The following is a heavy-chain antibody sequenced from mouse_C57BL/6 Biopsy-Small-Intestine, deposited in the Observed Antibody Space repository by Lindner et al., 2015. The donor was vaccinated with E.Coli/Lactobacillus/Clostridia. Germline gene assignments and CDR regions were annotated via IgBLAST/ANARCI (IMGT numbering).Heavy chain of an antibody. Sequence: VQLQESGAELVRPGASVKLSCKASGYTFTDYYLNWVKQRPGQGLEWIARIYPGSVNTYYNAKFRGKATLTAEKSSSTAYMQLSSLTSEDSAVYFCARTYGSGFAWFAYWGQGTLVSVSA. J-gene: IGHJ3*01. V-gene: IGHV1-76*01. CDR3: ARTYGSGFAWFAY. CDR2: IYPGSVNT. CDR1: GYTFTDYY. D-gene: IGHD1-1*01.